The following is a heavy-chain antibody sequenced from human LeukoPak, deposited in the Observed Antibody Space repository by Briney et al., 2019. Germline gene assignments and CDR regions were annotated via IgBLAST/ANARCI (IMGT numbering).Heavy chain of an antibody. J-gene: IGHJ4*02. D-gene: IGHD1-26*01. Sequence: GGSLRLSCAASGFTFSSYWMHWVRRAPGKGLVCVSRITSDGSTTSYADSVRGQFTISRDNAKNTVYLQMNSLRAEDTAVYYCARDLTGAVFDFWGQGTLVTVSS. CDR1: GFTFSSYW. CDR2: ITSDGSTT. CDR3: ARDLTGAVFDF. V-gene: IGHV3-74*01.